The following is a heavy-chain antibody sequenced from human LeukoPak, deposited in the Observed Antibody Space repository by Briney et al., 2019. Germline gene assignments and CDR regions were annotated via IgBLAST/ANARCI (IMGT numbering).Heavy chain of an antibody. CDR3: ARYSGTYRDY. CDR2: ITSGSSYI. CDR1: GFTFSSYW. J-gene: IGHJ4*02. V-gene: IGHV3-21*01. Sequence: PGGSLRLSCAASGFTFSSYWMNWVRQAPGKGLEWVSSITSGSSYIFYADSVKGRFTISRDNAKNSVFLQMNSLRAEDTAVYYCARYSGTYRDYWGQGTLVTVSS. D-gene: IGHD1-26*01.